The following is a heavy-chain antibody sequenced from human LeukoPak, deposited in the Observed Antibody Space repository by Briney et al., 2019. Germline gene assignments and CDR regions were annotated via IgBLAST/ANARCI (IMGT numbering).Heavy chain of an antibody. CDR3: ARQTVAGTIDY. D-gene: IGHD6-19*01. CDR2: IYYSGST. CDR1: GFTFSDFY. V-gene: IGHV4-59*08. Sequence: GSLRLSCAASGFTFSDFYMSWIRQAPGKGLEWIGYIYYSGSTNYNPSLKSRVTISVDTSKNQFSLKLSSVTAADTAVYYCARQTVAGTIDYWGQGTLVTVSS. J-gene: IGHJ4*02.